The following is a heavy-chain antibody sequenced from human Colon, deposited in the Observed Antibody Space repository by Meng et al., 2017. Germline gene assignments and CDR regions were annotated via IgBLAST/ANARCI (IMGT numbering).Heavy chain of an antibody. CDR2: IYHSGST. J-gene: IGHJ4*02. Sequence: QVQVQGAGPGTVKPSGTLSLTCAVSGGSISSSNWWSWVRQPPGKGLEWIGEIYHSGSTNYNPSLKSRVTISVDKSKNQFSLKLSSVTAADTAVYYCARVRLDTAMVTLDYWGQGTLVTVSS. V-gene: IGHV4-4*02. CDR3: ARVRLDTAMVTLDY. D-gene: IGHD5-18*01. CDR1: GGSISSSNW.